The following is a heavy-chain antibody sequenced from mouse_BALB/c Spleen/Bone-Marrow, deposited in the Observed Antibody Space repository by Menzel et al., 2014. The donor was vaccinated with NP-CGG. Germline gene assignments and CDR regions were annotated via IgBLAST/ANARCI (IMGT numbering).Heavy chain of an antibody. CDR1: GFNIKDYC. Sequence: VHVKQSGAELVRSGASVKLSCTASGFNIKDYCMHWVKQRPEQGLEWIGWIDPENGDTEYAPKFQGKATMTADTSSNTAYLQLSSLTSEDTAVYYCNGNYYAMDYWGQGTSVTVSS. CDR3: NGNYYAMDY. CDR2: IDPENGDT. J-gene: IGHJ4*01. V-gene: IGHV14-4*02. D-gene: IGHD2-1*01.